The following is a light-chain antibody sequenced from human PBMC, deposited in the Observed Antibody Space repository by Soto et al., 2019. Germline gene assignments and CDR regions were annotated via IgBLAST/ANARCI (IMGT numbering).Light chain of an antibody. V-gene: IGKV3-15*01. CDR1: QSVSSN. CDR2: GAS. Sequence: EIVMTQSPVTLSVSPGERATLSCRASQSVSSNLAWYQQKPGQAPRLLISGASTRATGIPARFSGSVSGTEFILTVTSLQSEDFDVYFRQQYKNWLFTFGPGTKVDIK. J-gene: IGKJ3*01. CDR3: QQYKNWLFT.